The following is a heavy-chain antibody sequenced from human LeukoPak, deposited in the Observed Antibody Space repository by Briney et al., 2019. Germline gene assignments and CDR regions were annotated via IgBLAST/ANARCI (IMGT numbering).Heavy chain of an antibody. CDR3: ARDVSPIADYCFDY. CDR2: ISRDGNNK. D-gene: IGHD3-16*02. V-gene: IGHV3-30-3*01. CDR1: GFTFSSFA. Sequence: GGSLRLSCAASGFTFSSFAMHWVRQAPGKGLEGVAVISRDGNNKYYADSVMGRFTISRDNSKNTLYLQMNSLRPDDTAVYYCARDVSPIADYCFDYWGQGALVTVSS. J-gene: IGHJ4*02.